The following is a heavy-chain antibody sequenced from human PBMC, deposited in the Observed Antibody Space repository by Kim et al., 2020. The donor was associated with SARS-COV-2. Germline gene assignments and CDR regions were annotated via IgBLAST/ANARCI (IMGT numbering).Heavy chain of an antibody. D-gene: IGHD6-19*01. CDR1: GGTFSSYA. CDR3: ARGRILIGYSSGWYYFDY. J-gene: IGHJ4*02. Sequence: SVKVSCKASGGTFSSYAISWVRQAPGQGLEWMGGIIPIFGTANYAQKFQGRVTITADESTSTAYMELSSLRSEDTAVYYCARGRILIGYSSGWYYFDYWGQGTLVTVSS. CDR2: IIPIFGTA. V-gene: IGHV1-69*13.